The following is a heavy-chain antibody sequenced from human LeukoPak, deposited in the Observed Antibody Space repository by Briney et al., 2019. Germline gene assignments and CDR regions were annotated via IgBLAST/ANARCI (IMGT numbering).Heavy chain of an antibody. V-gene: IGHV3-23*01. Sequence: GGSVRLSCAASGLTFSSYAMTWVRQAPGKGLEWVSSTTGSGERTYYADSVKGRFTISRDNSKNTLYLQMNSLRAEDTAVYYCAKAGVVYTVTTTYFDYWGQGTLVTVSS. D-gene: IGHD4-17*01. CDR3: AKAGVVYTVTTTYFDY. CDR2: TTGSGERT. CDR1: GLTFSSYA. J-gene: IGHJ4*02.